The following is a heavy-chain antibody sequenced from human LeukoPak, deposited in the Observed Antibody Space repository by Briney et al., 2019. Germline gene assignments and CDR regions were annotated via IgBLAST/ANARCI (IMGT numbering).Heavy chain of an antibody. V-gene: IGHV1-69*02. CDR3: ARALSDISGYELAY. Sequence: GASVKVSCKASGGTFSNYTITWVRQAPGQGLEWMGRIIPGLGIINYAQKFQGRVTVTADKSTSTAYMELSSLRADDTAVHYCARALSDISGYELAYWGQGTLVTVSS. CDR1: GGTFSNYT. CDR2: IIPGLGII. D-gene: IGHD3-22*01. J-gene: IGHJ4*02.